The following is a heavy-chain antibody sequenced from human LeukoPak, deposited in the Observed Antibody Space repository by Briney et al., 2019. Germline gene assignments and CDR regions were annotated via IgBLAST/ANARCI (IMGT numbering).Heavy chain of an antibody. CDR2: INPSGGST. Sequence: ASVKVSCRASGYTFTSYYMHWVRQAPGQGLGWMGIINPSGGSTSYAQKFQGRVTMTRDTSTSTVYMELSSLRSEDTAVYYCARGRPTYSSGWYTFDYWGQGTLVTVSS. V-gene: IGHV1-46*01. CDR3: ARGRPTYSSGWYTFDY. J-gene: IGHJ4*02. D-gene: IGHD6-19*01. CDR1: GYTFTSYY.